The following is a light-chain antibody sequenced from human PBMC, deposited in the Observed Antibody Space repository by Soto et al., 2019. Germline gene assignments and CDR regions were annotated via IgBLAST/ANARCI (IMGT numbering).Light chain of an antibody. CDR2: GSS. CDR1: QSVSSSY. CDR3: QQNGSSPYT. V-gene: IGKV3-20*01. Sequence: EIVLTQSPGTLSLSPGERATLSCRASQSVSSSYLAWYQQKPGQPPRLLIYGSSSSATGLPDRFSGSGSVTDFLITSSILEHEDSALYYCQQNGSSPYTFGQGTKLEIK. J-gene: IGKJ2*01.